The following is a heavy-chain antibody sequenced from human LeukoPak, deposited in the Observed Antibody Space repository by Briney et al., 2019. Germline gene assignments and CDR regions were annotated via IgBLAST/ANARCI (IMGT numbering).Heavy chain of an antibody. V-gene: IGHV3-23*01. Sequence: GGSLRLSCRASGFTFTTYSMNWLRQAPGKGLEWVSVIRAEGDPTYYADSVKGRFTISRDNSKNMLYLQMNSLRAEDTAVYYCADYGSGSYCFDYWGQGTLVTVSS. D-gene: IGHD3-10*01. CDR2: IRAEGDPT. CDR3: ADYGSGSYCFDY. CDR1: GFTFTTYS. J-gene: IGHJ4*02.